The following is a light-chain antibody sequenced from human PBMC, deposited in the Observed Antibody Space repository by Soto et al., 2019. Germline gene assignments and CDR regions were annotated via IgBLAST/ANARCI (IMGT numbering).Light chain of an antibody. V-gene: IGLV7-46*01. CDR2: DTV. Sequence: QAVVTQEPSLTVSPGGTVTLTCGSSTGPVTTGHYPYWFQQRPGQAPRPVLYDTVIKHSWTPAHFSGSLLGGNAALTLSGAQPGDEADYYCLLSYPYGQVFGGGTKLTVL. J-gene: IGLJ3*02. CDR3: LLSYPYGQV. CDR1: TGPVTTGHY.